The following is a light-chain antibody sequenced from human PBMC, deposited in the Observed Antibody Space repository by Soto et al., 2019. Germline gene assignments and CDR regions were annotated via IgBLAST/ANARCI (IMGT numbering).Light chain of an antibody. V-gene: IGKV1-33*01. CDR1: EDISYF. CDR3: QQYYTPPRT. J-gene: IGKJ1*01. Sequence: DIQITQYPSSLSSSVGDRVSITCQASEDISYFLNWYQQKPGKAPKLLLYWASTREFGVPDRFSGSGSGTDFTLTISSLQTEDVAVYYCQQYYTPPRTFGHGTKVDIK. CDR2: WAS.